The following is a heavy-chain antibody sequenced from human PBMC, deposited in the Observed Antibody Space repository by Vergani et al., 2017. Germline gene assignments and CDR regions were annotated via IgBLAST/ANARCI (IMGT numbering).Heavy chain of an antibody. Sequence: EVQLVESGGGLVQPGGSLRLSCAASGFTFSSYWMSWVRQAPGKGLEWVANIKQDGSEKYYVDSVKGRFTISRDNAKNSLYLQMNSLRAEDTAVYYCAREDYCRGGSCYLYYYYGMDVWGQGTTVTVSS. CDR2: IKQDGSEK. D-gene: IGHD2-15*01. J-gene: IGHJ6*02. CDR1: GFTFSSYW. V-gene: IGHV3-7*01. CDR3: AREDYCRGGSCYLYYYYGMDV.